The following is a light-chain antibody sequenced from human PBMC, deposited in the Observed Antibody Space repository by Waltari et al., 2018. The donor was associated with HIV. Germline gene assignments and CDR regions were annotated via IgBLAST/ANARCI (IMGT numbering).Light chain of an antibody. J-gene: IGKJ1*01. V-gene: IGKV3-15*01. CDR1: QSVSSD. Sequence: ELVMTQSPATLSVSPGERATLSCRASQSVSSDIAWYQQKPGQAPRLLIYGVTTRATGIPARFSGSGSGTEFTLTISSLQSEDFAVYYCQQYYNWPPWTFGQGTKVEIK. CDR2: GVT. CDR3: QQYYNWPPWT.